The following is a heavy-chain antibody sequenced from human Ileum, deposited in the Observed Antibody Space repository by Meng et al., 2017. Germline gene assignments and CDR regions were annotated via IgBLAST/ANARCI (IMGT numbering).Heavy chain of an antibody. CDR3: ARDKGVTSLDT. CDR2: RWCDGSAK. CDR1: GRVFINSC. V-gene: IGHV3-30*02. Sequence: VQLGASGGGGSPHGGLMSASFAAFGRVFINSCINWCRAAPCEGVEWVVFRWCDGSAKYYEDSVKGGFIISRDNSKNTVSLQMDRMRVEDTAVYYCARDKGVTSLDTWGQGTLVTVSS. D-gene: IGHD3-10*01. J-gene: IGHJ5*02.